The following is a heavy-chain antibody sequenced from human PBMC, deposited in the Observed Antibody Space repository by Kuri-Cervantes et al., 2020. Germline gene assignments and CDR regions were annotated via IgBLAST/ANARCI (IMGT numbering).Heavy chain of an antibody. CDR1: GGSISSSSYY. Sequence: SETLSLTCTVSGGSISSSSYYWGWIRQPPGKGLEWIGSIYYSGSTYYNPSLKSRVTISVDTSKNQFSLKLSSVTAADTAVYYCARGCSSTSCYALFDYWGQGTLVTVSS. D-gene: IGHD2-2*01. V-gene: IGHV4-39*01. CDR3: ARGCSSTSCYALFDY. J-gene: IGHJ4*02. CDR2: IYYSGST.